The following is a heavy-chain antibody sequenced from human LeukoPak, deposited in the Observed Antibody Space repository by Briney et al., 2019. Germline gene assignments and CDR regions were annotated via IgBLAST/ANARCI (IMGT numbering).Heavy chain of an antibody. Sequence: GGSLRLSCAASGFTFSSYAMSWVRQAPGKGLEWVSGTSGSGGSTYYAGSVKGRFTISRDNSKNTLYLQMNSLRVEDTAVYYSXKNGGSQCYSHLDSWGQGTLVTVSS. V-gene: IGHV3-23*01. J-gene: IGHJ4*02. CDR2: TSGSGGST. D-gene: IGHD2-15*01. CDR3: XKNGGSQCYSHLDS. CDR1: GFTFSSYA.